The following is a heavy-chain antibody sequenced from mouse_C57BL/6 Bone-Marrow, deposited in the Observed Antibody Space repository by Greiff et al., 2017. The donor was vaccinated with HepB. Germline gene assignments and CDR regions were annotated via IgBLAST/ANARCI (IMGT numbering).Heavy chain of an antibody. V-gene: IGHV1-81*01. J-gene: IGHJ4*01. CDR1: GYTFTSYG. D-gene: IGHD2-1*01. CDR2: IYPRSGNT. Sequence: QVQLQQSGAELARPGASVKLSCKASGYTFTSYGISWVKQRPGQGLEWIGEIYPRSGNTYYNEKFKGKATLTADKSSSTAYMELRSLTSEDSAVYFCARAWVFYSHMDYWGQGTSVTVSS. CDR3: ARAWVFYSHMDY.